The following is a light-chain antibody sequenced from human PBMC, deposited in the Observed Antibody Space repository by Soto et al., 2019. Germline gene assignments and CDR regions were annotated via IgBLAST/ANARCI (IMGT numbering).Light chain of an antibody. CDR2: DVS. V-gene: IGLV2-14*01. CDR1: SSDVGGYNY. J-gene: IGLJ2*01. CDR3: NSYTSSRTVV. Sequence: QSALTQPASVSGSPGQSITISCTGTSSDVGGYNYVSWYQQHPGKAPKLMIYDVSNRPSGVSNRFSGSKSGNTATLTISGLQAEDEADYYCNSYTSSRTVVFGEGTKLTVL.